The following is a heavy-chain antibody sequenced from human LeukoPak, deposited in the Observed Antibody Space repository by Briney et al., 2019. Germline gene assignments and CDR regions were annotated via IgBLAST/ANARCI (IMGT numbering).Heavy chain of an antibody. CDR2: IRSKAYGGTT. CDR1: GFTFSNAW. D-gene: IGHD3-22*01. CDR3: ARVGYYASSGPPDF. J-gene: IGHJ4*02. Sequence: GGSLRLSCAASGFTFSNAWMSWVRQAPGKGLEWVGFIRSKAYGGTTEYAASVKGRFTISRDDSKSIAYLQMNSLKTEDTAVYYCARVGYYASSGPPDFWGQGTLVTVSS. V-gene: IGHV3-71*01.